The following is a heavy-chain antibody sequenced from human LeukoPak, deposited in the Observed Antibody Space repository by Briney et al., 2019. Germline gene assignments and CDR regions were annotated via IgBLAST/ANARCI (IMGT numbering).Heavy chain of an antibody. CDR3: TRDEDYGGNIDY. V-gene: IGHV3-49*03. Sequence: GGSLRLSCAASGFTFSSYAMSWFRQAPGKGLEWVGFIRRKAYGGATEYAASVKGRFTISRDDSKSIAYLQMNSLKTEDTAIYYCTRDEDYGGNIDYWGQGTLVTVSS. CDR2: IRRKAYGGAT. D-gene: IGHD4-23*01. CDR1: GFTFSSYA. J-gene: IGHJ4*02.